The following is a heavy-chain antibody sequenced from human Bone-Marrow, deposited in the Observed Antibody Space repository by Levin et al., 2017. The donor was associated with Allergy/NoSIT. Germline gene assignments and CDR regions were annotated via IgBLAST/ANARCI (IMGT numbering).Heavy chain of an antibody. V-gene: IGHV4-34*01. Sequence: SQTLSLTCAVYDGSFRGYSWSWIRQPPGKGLEWIGEINDSGSSNSKPSLTSRVTISLDTSKNLFSLKLSSVTAADTAVYYCAKYTYGSFDSWGQGTLVIVSS. CDR3: AKYTYGSFDS. D-gene: IGHD5-18*01. J-gene: IGHJ4*02. CDR1: DGSFRGYS. CDR2: INDSGSS.